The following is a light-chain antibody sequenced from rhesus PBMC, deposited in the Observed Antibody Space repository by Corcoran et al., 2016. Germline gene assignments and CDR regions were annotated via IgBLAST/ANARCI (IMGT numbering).Light chain of an antibody. J-gene: IGKJ3*01. CDR1: QSISRW. CDR3: QQGYSTPFT. Sequence: DIQMTQSPSSLSASVGDTVTITCRASQSISRWLDWYQQKPGKAPKLLFYRASSLQSGVPSRFSGSGSRTDYTLTISSLQPEDFATYCCQQGYSTPFTFGPGTKLDIK. V-gene: IGKV1-22*01. CDR2: RAS.